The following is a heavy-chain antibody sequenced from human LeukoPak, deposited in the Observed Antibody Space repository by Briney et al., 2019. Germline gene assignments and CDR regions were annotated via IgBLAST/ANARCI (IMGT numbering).Heavy chain of an antibody. D-gene: IGHD6-13*01. V-gene: IGHV4-4*07. CDR3: ARGVHSSSWFETYYYYGMDV. CDR2: LYTSGST. J-gene: IGHJ6*02. Sequence: SETLSLTCTVSGGSISSYYWSWIRQPAGKELEWIGRLYTSGSTNYNPSLKSRVTMSVDTSKNQFSLKLTSVTAADTAVYYCARGVHSSSWFETYYYYGMDVWGQGTTVTVSS. CDR1: GGSISSYY.